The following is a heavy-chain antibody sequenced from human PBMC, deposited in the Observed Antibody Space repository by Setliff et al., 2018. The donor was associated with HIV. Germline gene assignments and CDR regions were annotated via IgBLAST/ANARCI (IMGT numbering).Heavy chain of an antibody. CDR3: TAVREG. CDR2: IKSIISGGTT. J-gene: IGHJ4*02. V-gene: IGHV3-15*01. CDR1: GFTFSGST. D-gene: IGHD1-26*01. Sequence: LRLSCAASGFTFSGSTIHWVRQASGKGLEWVGRIKSIISGGTTDYAAPVKDRFTISRDDSKNTLYLQLNSLKTEDTALYYCTAVREGWGQGTLVTVSS.